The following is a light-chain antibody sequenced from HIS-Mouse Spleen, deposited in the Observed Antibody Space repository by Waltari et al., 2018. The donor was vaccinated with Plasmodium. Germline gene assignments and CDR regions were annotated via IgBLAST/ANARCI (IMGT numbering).Light chain of an antibody. CDR1: SSAVGGYHY. CDR2: DVS. Sequence: QSALTQPRSVSGSPGQSVTISCTGPSSAVGGYHYVSWYQQPPGKAPKLMIYDVSKRPSGVPDRFSGSKSGNTASLTISGLQAEDEADYYCCSYAGSYTYVFGTGTKVTVL. CDR3: CSYAGSYTYV. V-gene: IGLV2-11*01. J-gene: IGLJ1*01.